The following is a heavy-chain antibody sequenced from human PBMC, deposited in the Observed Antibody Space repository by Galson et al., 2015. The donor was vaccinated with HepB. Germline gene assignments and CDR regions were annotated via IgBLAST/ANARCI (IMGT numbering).Heavy chain of an antibody. CDR3: ARHRSYDSSGYYYPDYDY. CDR2: IDPSDSYT. J-gene: IGHJ4*02. CDR1: GYSFTSYW. D-gene: IGHD3-22*01. Sequence: QSGAEVKKPGESLRISCKGSGYSFTSYWISWVRQMPGKGLEWMGRIDPSDSYTNYSPSFQGHVTISADKSISTAYLQWSSLKASDTAMYYCARHRSYDSSGYYYPDYDYWGQGTLVTVSS. V-gene: IGHV5-10-1*01.